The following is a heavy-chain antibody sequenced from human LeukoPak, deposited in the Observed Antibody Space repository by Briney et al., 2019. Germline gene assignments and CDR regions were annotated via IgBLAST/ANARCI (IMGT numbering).Heavy chain of an antibody. CDR3: AKDGGTHFDH. D-gene: IGHD1-26*01. CDR1: GLTFSTYT. CDR2: ISSSSNL. J-gene: IGHJ4*02. Sequence: GGSLRLSCAASGLTFSTYTMNWVRQAPGKGLEWVSSISSSSNLYHADSVKGRFTISRANAKNSLYLEMNTLRADDTAVYYCAKDGGTHFDHWGQGTLVTVSS. V-gene: IGHV3-69-1*02.